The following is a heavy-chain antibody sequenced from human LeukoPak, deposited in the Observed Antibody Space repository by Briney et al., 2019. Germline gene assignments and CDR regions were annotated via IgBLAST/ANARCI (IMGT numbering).Heavy chain of an antibody. CDR1: GGSFSGYY. Sequence: PSETLSLTCAVYGGSFSGYYWSWIRQPPGKGLEWIGEINHSGSTNYNPSLKSRVTISVDKSKNHFSLSLTSVSAADTAVYYCARGIPGYFGTSGYYYEYWGQGTLVTVSS. V-gene: IGHV4-34*01. CDR2: INHSGST. CDR3: ARGIPGYFGTSGYYYEY. J-gene: IGHJ4*02. D-gene: IGHD3-22*01.